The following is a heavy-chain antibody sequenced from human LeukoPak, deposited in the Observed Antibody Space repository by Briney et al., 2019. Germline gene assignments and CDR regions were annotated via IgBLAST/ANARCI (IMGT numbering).Heavy chain of an antibody. V-gene: IGHV4-39*01. Sequence: GSLRLSCAASGFTFSSYAMSWVRQAPGKGLEWIGSIYYSGSTYYNPSLKSRVTISVDTSKNQFSLKLSSVTAADTAVYYCARRWEYDFWSGFSVDAFDIWGQGTMVTVSS. CDR2: IYYSGST. CDR1: GFTFSSYA. J-gene: IGHJ3*02. CDR3: ARRWEYDFWSGFSVDAFDI. D-gene: IGHD3-3*01.